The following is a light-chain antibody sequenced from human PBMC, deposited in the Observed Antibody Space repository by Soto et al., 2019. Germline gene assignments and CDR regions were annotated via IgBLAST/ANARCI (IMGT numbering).Light chain of an antibody. CDR1: SGHRNYV. V-gene: IGLV4-69*01. Sequence: QLVLTQSPSASASLGASVKLTCTLSSGHRNYVIAWHQQQPEKGPRYLMKVKSDGSHTKGEGIPDRFSGSSSGAERYLAISGLQSEDEADYFCQTWDTGIVVFGGGTKLTVL. CDR2: VKSDGSH. J-gene: IGLJ2*01. CDR3: QTWDTGIVV.